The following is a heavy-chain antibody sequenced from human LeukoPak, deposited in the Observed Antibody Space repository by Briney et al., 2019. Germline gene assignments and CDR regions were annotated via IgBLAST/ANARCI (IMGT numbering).Heavy chain of an antibody. J-gene: IGHJ4*02. Sequence: GASVKVSCKASGYTFTSYGISWVRQAPGQGLEWMGWISAYNGNTNYAQKLQGRVTMTTDTSTSTAYMELRSLRSDDTAVYYCARLKPSRDSSGYYDYWGQGTLVTVSS. CDR1: GYTFTSYG. CDR2: ISAYNGNT. CDR3: ARLKPSRDSSGYYDY. D-gene: IGHD3-22*01. V-gene: IGHV1-18*01.